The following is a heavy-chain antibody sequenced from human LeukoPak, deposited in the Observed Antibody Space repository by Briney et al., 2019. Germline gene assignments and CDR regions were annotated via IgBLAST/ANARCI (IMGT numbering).Heavy chain of an antibody. V-gene: IGHV4-59*01. Sequence: SETPSLTCTVSGGSISSYYWSWIRQPPGKGLEWIGYIYYSGSTNYNPSLKSRVTISVDTSKNQFSLKLSSVTAADTAVYYCARRKWLVLDYWGQGTLVTDSS. CDR3: ARRKWLVLDY. J-gene: IGHJ4*02. CDR2: IYYSGST. D-gene: IGHD6-19*01. CDR1: GGSISSYY.